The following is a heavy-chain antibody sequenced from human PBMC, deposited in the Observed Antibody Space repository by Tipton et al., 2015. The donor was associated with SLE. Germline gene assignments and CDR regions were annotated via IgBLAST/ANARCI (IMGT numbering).Heavy chain of an antibody. CDR2: ISSSGSTI. CDR1: GFTFSDYY. V-gene: IGHV3-11*01. CDR3: AVAARPPYYYYYMDV. D-gene: IGHD6-6*01. J-gene: IGHJ6*03. Sequence: SLRLSCAASGFTFSDYYMSWIRQAPGKGPEWVSYISSSGSTIYYADSVKGRFTISRDNAKNSLYLQMNSLRAEDTAVYYCAVAARPPYYYYYMDVWGKGTTVTVSS.